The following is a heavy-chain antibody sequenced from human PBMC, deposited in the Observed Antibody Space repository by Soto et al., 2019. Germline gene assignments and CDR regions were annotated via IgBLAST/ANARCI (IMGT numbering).Heavy chain of an antibody. V-gene: IGHV4-4*07. Sequence: QVQLQESGPGLVEPSETLSLTCSVSGDSMNNYYWSWIRQSAEKGLEWIGRISATGTTTYIPSLKSRITRSVDTSKNQFSLNLKFVTAADTAVYFCARDQSGAADLWGQRTVVTVS. CDR2: ISATGTT. CDR1: GDSMNNYY. CDR3: ARDQSGAADL. D-gene: IGHD7-27*01. J-gene: IGHJ3*01.